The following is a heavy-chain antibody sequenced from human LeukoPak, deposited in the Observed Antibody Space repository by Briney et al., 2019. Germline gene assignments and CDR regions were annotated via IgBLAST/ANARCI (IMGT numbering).Heavy chain of an antibody. D-gene: IGHD3-10*01. CDR3: AKDHRRSMVRGVTSFDY. CDR2: ISGSGGST. V-gene: IGHV3-23*01. J-gene: IGHJ4*02. CDR1: GFTFSSYA. Sequence: GGSLRLSCAASGFTFSSYAMSWVRQAPGKGLDWVSAISGSGGSTYYADSVKGRFTISRDNSKNTLYLQMNSLRAEDTAVYYCAKDHRRSMVRGVTSFDYWGQGTLVTVSS.